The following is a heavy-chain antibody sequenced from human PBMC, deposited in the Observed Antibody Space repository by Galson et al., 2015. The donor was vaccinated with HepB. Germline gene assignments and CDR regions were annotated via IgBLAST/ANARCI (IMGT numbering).Heavy chain of an antibody. CDR3: TTQSPSLYAFDI. D-gene: IGHD3-16*02. J-gene: IGHJ3*02. CDR2: IKSKTDGVTT. V-gene: IGHV3-15*01. CDR1: VFTFHTYG. Sequence: SLRLSCAASVFTFHTYGMSWVRQAPGKGLEWVGRIKSKTDGVTTDYAAPVKGRFTISRDDSKNTLYLQMNSLKTEDTAVYYCTTQSPSLYAFDIWGQGTMVTVSS.